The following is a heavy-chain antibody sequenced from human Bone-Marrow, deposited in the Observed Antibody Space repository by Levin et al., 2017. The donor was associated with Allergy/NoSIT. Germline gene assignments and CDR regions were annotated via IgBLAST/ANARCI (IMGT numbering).Heavy chain of an antibody. CDR3: ARGRTFETALVTFRLKRGWWFDP. V-gene: IGHV4-34*01. D-gene: IGHD5-18*01. Sequence: NSSETLSLSCAVYGGSFSGYFWSWIRQPPGKGLEWIGEINHSGSTNYNPSLKSRVTTSVDTSKNQFSLKLRSVTAADTAMYYCARGRTFETALVTFRLKRGWWFDPWGQGTLVTVSS. CDR1: GGSFSGYF. J-gene: IGHJ5*02. CDR2: INHSGST.